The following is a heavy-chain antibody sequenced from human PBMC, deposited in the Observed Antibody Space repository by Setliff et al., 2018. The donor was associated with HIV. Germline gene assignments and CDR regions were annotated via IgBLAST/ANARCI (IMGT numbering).Heavy chain of an antibody. CDR2: IYSNGGT. CDR3: AKKGNGDYHFDY. D-gene: IGHD4-17*01. J-gene: IGHJ4*02. CDR1: GVSISSYY. Sequence: PSETLSLTCNVSGVSISSYYWSWIRQPPGKGLEYIGYIYSNGGTNYNPSLKSRVTMSVDTSKNQFSLKLSSVTAVDTAVYYCAKKGNGDYHFDYWGQGTLVTVSS. V-gene: IGHV4-59*12.